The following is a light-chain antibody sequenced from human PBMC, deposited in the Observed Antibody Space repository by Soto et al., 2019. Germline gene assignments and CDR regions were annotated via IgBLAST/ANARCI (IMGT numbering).Light chain of an antibody. Sequence: QSALTQTASVSGSPGQSITISCTGTSSDVGGYHYVSWYQQHPGKAPKLLIYDVSNRPSGVSKRLSCSKSGNTPSLAISGFQAEDEADYYCISYTSSSTLMVFGGGSKLTVL. CDR2: DVS. J-gene: IGLJ2*01. CDR3: ISYTSSSTLMV. V-gene: IGLV2-14*01. CDR1: SSDVGGYHY.